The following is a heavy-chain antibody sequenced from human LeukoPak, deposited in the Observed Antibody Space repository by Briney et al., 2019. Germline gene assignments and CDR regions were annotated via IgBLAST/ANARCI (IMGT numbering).Heavy chain of an antibody. Sequence: ASVKVSCKVSGYTLTELSMHWVRQAPGKGLEWMGGFDPEDGETINAQEFQGRVTMTEDTSTDTAYMELSSLRSEDTAVYYCATAGAGAVALDYWGQGTLVTVSS. CDR1: GYTLTELS. D-gene: IGHD6-19*01. J-gene: IGHJ4*02. V-gene: IGHV1-24*01. CDR2: FDPEDGET. CDR3: ATAGAGAVALDY.